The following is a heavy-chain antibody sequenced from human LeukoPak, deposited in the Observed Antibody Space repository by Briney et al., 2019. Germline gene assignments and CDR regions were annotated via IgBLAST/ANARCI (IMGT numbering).Heavy chain of an antibody. Sequence: TGGSLRLSCAGSGIMIKTYWMTWVRQAPGEGLEFVANIKPDGSETYYVGSVRGRFTISRDNAKNTLYLQMNSLRAEDTAVYYCAREGGLRWLYGYWGQGTLVTVSS. V-gene: IGHV3-7*01. CDR3: AREGGLRWLYGY. D-gene: IGHD5-24*01. CDR2: IKPDGSET. J-gene: IGHJ4*02. CDR1: GIMIKTYW.